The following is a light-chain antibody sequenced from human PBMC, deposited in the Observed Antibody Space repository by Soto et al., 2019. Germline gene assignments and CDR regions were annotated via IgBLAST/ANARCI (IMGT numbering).Light chain of an antibody. CDR1: QSVSSGY. V-gene: IGKV3-11*01. CDR2: GAS. CDR3: HQRSNWLDT. Sequence: EILVTQSPGTLSVSPGERATLSCRASQSVSSGYLAWYQQKPGQAPRLLIYGASKRATGIPARFSGSGSGTDFTLTISSLEAEDFAVYYCHQRSNWLDTFGQGTRLEIK. J-gene: IGKJ5*01.